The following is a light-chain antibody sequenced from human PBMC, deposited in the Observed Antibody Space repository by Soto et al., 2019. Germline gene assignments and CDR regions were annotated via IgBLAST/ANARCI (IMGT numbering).Light chain of an antibody. Sequence: DIQMTQSPSSLSASVGDRVTITCPTSPAISNYLAWYQQKPGKVPKLLIYAASTLQSGVPSRFSGGGSGTDVSLTISSLQPEDVATYYCQKYNSAPHTCGGGTKVEIQ. CDR1: PAISNY. CDR2: AAS. J-gene: IGKJ4*01. CDR3: QKYNSAPHT. V-gene: IGKV1-27*01.